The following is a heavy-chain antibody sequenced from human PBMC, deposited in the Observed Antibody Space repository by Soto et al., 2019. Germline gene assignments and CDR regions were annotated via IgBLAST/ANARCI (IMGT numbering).Heavy chain of an antibody. D-gene: IGHD2-21*02. Sequence: ASVKVSCKASGYTFTNSYIHWVRQAPRQGLEWMGIIDPSGDSTNYAQKFQGRVTMTRDTSTTMVYLELSSLRSDDTAVYYCARRTAQYSFDYWGQGTLVTVSS. CDR3: ARRTAQYSFDY. J-gene: IGHJ4*02. CDR1: GYTFTNSY. CDR2: IDPSGDST. V-gene: IGHV1-46*01.